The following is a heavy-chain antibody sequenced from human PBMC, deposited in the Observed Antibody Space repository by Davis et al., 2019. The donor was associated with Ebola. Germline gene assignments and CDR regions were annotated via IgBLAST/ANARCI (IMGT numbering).Heavy chain of an antibody. CDR1: GFTFSSYA. CDR3: ARENSGPSGP. CDR2: ISYDGSNK. Sequence: PGGSLRLSCAASGFTFSSYAMSWVRQAPGKGLEWVAVISYDGSNKYYADSVKGRFTISRDNSKNTLYLQMNSLRAEDTAVYYCARENSGPSGPWGQGTLVTVSS. V-gene: IGHV3-30*03. J-gene: IGHJ5*02. D-gene: IGHD6-25*01.